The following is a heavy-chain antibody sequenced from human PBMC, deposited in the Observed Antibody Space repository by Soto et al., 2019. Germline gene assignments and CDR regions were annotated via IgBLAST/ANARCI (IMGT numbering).Heavy chain of an antibody. CDR2: IYPGDSDT. Sequence: GESLKISCKGSGYSFTSYWIGWGGQMPGKRLEWMGVIYPGDSDTRYSPSFQGQVTISADKSISTAYLQWSSLKASDTAMYYCARLHGYYDILTGYWDYYYYYMDVWGKGTTVTVSS. CDR3: ARLHGYYDILTGYWDYYYYYMDV. CDR1: GYSFTSYW. V-gene: IGHV5-51*01. J-gene: IGHJ6*03. D-gene: IGHD3-9*01.